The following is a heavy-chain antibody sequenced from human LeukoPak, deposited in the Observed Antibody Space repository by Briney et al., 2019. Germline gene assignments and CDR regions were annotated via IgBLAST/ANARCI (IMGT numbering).Heavy chain of an antibody. CDR2: INEDGNER. J-gene: IGHJ4*02. CDR1: GLTFSRFW. Sequence: PGGSLRLSCAASGLTFSRFWMIWIRQAPGRGLEWVATINEDGNERWYADSVKGRFTISRDNARNSLYLQMNSLRAEDTAVYYCATLSYRRFGYWGQGALVTVSS. D-gene: IGHD1-14*01. CDR3: ATLSYRRFGY. V-gene: IGHV3-7*01.